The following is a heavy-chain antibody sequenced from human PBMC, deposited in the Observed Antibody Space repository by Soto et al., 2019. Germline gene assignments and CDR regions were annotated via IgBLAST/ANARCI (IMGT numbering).Heavy chain of an antibody. Sequence: ASVKVSCKASGYTFTGYYMHWVRQAPGQGLEWMGWINPNSGGTNYAQKFQGWVTMTRDTSISTAYMELSRLRSDDTAVYYCARASGIYYYGTDVWGQGTTVTVSS. CDR2: INPNSGGT. J-gene: IGHJ6*02. D-gene: IGHD3-10*01. CDR3: ARASGIYYYGTDV. V-gene: IGHV1-2*04. CDR1: GYTFTGYY.